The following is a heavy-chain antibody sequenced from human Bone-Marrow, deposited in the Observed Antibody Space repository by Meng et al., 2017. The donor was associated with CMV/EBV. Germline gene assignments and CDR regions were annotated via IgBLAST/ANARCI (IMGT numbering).Heavy chain of an antibody. J-gene: IGHJ4*02. CDR2: INTDSTYT. CDR1: GFTFTTYA. Sequence: GESLKISCAASGFTFTTYAMNWVRQAPGKGLEWVSSINTDSTYTSYTDSVKGRFTISRDDAKNSLYLQMNSLRADDTAMYYCARDSDASGRYYGDYFAVWGQGNRV. CDR3: ARDSDASGRYYGDYFAV. V-gene: IGHV3-21*06. D-gene: IGHD3-10*01.